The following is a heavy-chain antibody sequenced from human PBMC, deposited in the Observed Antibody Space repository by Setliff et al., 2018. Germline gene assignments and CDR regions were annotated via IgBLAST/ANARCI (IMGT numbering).Heavy chain of an antibody. Sequence: ASVKVSCKASGFTLTSYPIHWVRQAPGQRLEWMGWINPDNGNRKYSQRFQGRVTITRDTSASTVFLELSTLRSEDTAVYYCTRDFLGATVSFDIWGQGTMVTVS. D-gene: IGHD3-3*01. CDR2: INPDNGNR. J-gene: IGHJ3*02. CDR3: TRDFLGATVSFDI. V-gene: IGHV1-3*01. CDR1: GFTLTSYP.